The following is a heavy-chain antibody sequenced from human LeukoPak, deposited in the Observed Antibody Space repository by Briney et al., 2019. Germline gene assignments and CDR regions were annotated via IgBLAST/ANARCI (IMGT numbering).Heavy chain of an antibody. J-gene: IGHJ6*02. D-gene: IGHD2-15*01. CDR2: ISDSGGST. Sequence: GGSLTLSCSASGFPFSSYAMHWVRQAPGKGLDYVSAISDSGGSTYYADLVKGRFTISRDNSKNTLYLQMSSLRAEDTAVYFCVRGYSFGPYGMDVWGQGSTVTVSS. CDR3: VRGYSFGPYGMDV. V-gene: IGHV3-64D*09. CDR1: GFPFSSYA.